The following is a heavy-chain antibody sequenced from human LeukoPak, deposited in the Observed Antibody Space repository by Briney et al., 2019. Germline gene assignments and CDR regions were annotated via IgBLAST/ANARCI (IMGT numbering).Heavy chain of an antibody. V-gene: IGHV4-39*07. J-gene: IGHJ6*02. CDR3: ARDIPTSYGMDV. CDR1: GGSISSSSYY. Sequence: SETLSLTCTVSGGSISSSSYYWGWIRQPPGKGLEWIGSIYCGSTYYNPSLKSRVTISVDTSKNQFSLKLSSVTAADTAVYYCARDIPTSYGMDVWGQGTTVTVSS. CDR2: IYCGST.